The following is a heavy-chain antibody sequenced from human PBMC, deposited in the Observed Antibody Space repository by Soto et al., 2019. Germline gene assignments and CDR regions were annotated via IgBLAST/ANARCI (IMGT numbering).Heavy chain of an antibody. J-gene: IGHJ6*02. CDR1: GFTFRSYC. Sequence: GGSLRLSGAASGFTFRSYCIHWVRQAPCKELQWVAVIWYDGSNKYYADSVKGRFTISRDNSKNTLYLQMNSLRAEDTAVYYCQRGEGYGFWSGTYYSYSMEVFGEPTTVTVCS. D-gene: IGHD3-3*01. CDR2: IWYDGSNK. CDR3: QRGEGYGFWSGTYYSYSMEV. V-gene: IGHV3-33*01.